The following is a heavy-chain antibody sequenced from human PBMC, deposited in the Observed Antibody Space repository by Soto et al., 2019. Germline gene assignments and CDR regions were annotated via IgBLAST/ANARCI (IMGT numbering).Heavy chain of an antibody. CDR2: IWYVASNK. CDR1: GVTFSSYA. Sequence: QVQLVESGGGVIQPGRSLRLSCEASGVTFSSYAMHWVRQAPGKGLEWVEVIWYVASNKYYAESVQGRFTISRDNSKNPLYPQMNGMRAEDTAVFYGVRGMVRGVRYWFDPWVQGTLLTVSS. J-gene: IGHJ5*02. CDR3: VRGMVRGVRYWFDP. V-gene: IGHV3-33*01. D-gene: IGHD3-10*01.